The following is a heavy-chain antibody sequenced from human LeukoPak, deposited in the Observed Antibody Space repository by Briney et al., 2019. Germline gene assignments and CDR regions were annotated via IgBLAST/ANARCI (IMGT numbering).Heavy chain of an antibody. J-gene: IGHJ6*02. CDR2: MNPNSGNT. CDR1: GYTFTSYD. D-gene: IGHD1-1*01. Sequence: GASVKVSCKASGYTFTSYDINWVRQATRQGLEWMGWMNPNSGNTGYAQKFQGRVTMTRNTSISTAYMELSSLRSEDTAVYYCARGTTGTTGPLYYYYGMDVWGQGTTVTVSS. V-gene: IGHV1-8*01. CDR3: ARGTTGTTGPLYYYYGMDV.